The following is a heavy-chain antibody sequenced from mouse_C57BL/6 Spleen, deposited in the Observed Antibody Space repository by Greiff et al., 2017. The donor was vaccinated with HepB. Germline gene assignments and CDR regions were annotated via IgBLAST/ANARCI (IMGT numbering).Heavy chain of an antibody. D-gene: IGHD1-1*01. CDR3: ARVITTVVAKGYYFDY. CDR2: INYDGSST. CDR1: GFTFSDYY. V-gene: IGHV5-16*01. J-gene: IGHJ2*01. Sequence: EVMLVESEGGLVQPGSSMKLSCTASGFTFSDYYMAWVRQVPEKGLEWVANINYDGSSTYYLDSLKSRFIISRDNAKNILYLQMSSLKSEDTATYYCARVITTVVAKGYYFDYWGQGTTLTVSS.